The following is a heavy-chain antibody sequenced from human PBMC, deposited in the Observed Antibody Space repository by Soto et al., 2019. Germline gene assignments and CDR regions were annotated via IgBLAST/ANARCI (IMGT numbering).Heavy chain of an antibody. Sequence: QVQLVQSGAEVKKPGSSVKVSCKASGRTFSSYAISWVRQAPGQGLEWMGGIIPIFGTANYAQKFQGRVTITADESTSTAYMELGSLRSEDTAVYYCARGRVVVVVAADYYYYGMDVWGQGTTVTVSS. D-gene: IGHD2-15*01. CDR2: IIPIFGTA. J-gene: IGHJ6*02. V-gene: IGHV1-69*01. CDR1: GRTFSSYA. CDR3: ARGRVVVVVAADYYYYGMDV.